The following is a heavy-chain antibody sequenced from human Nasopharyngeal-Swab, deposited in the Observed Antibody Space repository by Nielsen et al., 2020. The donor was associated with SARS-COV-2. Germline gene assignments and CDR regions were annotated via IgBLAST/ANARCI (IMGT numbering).Heavy chain of an antibody. D-gene: IGHD3-22*01. CDR2: ISGTSTEI. CDR3: ARGYDSSGYLRPIDAFDI. V-gene: IGHV3-21*01. CDR1: GFTFSPYY. J-gene: IGHJ3*02. Sequence: GESLKISCAASGFTFSPYYMIWVRQAPGQGLEWVSSISGTSTEIHYADSVKGRFTISRENAKNSLYLQMNSLRAGDTAVYYCARGYDSSGYLRPIDAFDIRDQGTMVTVSS.